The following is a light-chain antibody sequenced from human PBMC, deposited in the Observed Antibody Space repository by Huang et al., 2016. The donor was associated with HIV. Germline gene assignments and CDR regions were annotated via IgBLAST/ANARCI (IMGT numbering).Light chain of an antibody. J-gene: IGKJ3*01. V-gene: IGKV1-39*01. CDR1: QSISSY. Sequence: DIQMTQSPSSLYVFVGDRVTITCRASQSISSYLHWYQQKPGNAPKILIYSASNLQSGLPSRFSGSGSGTYFTLTISSLQPEDFATYYCQQSYSTPKTFGPGTKVDIK. CDR3: QQSYSTPKT. CDR2: SAS.